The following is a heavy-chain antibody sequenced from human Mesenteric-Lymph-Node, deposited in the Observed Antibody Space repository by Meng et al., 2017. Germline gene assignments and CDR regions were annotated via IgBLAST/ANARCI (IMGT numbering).Heavy chain of an antibody. CDR1: GFSLRTTGM. CDR3: ARPVTQYGTNSDY. V-gene: IGHV4-38-2*02. CDR2: IYHSGST. D-gene: IGHD1/OR15-1a*01. Sequence: SGPTLVKPTQTLTLTCTFSGFSLRTTGMRVSWIRQPPGKGLEWIGSIYHSGSTYYNPSLKSRVTISVDTSKNQFSLKLSSVTAADTAVYYCARPVTQYGTNSDYWGQGTLVTVSS. J-gene: IGHJ4*02.